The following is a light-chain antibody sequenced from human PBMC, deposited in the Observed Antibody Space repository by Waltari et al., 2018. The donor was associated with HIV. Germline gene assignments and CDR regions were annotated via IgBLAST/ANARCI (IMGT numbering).Light chain of an antibody. CDR3: NSYTISSTLGV. V-gene: IGLV2-14*01. J-gene: IGLJ3*02. CDR2: EVT. CDR1: SSDVGGYNY. Sequence: QSALTQPASVSGSPGQSITISCTGTSSDVGGYNYVSWYQQHPGKAPNLMIYEVTNRPSGVGNRFSGSKSGNTSSLTISGLQAEDEADYYCNSYTISSTLGVFGGGTKLTVL.